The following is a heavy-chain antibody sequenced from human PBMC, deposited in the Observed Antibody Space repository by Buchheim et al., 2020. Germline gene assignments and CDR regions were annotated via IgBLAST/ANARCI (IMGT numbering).Heavy chain of an antibody. CDR1: GYSFTNYW. J-gene: IGHJ4*02. CDR3: ARQDNWNAPPREY. Sequence: EVQLVQSGAEEKKPGESLKISCKGSGYSFTNYWIGWVRQMPGKGLEWMGIIYIGNSDTRYSPSFQGQVTVSADKSITTSYLQWSSLKASDTAMYYCARQDNWNAPPREYWGQGTL. V-gene: IGHV5-51*01. D-gene: IGHD1-20*01. CDR2: IYIGNSDT.